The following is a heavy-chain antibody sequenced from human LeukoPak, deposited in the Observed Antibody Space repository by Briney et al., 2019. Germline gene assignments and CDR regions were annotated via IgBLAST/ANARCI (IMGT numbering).Heavy chain of an antibody. CDR1: GGSVSSGSYY. Sequence: SETLSLTCTVSGGSVSSGSYYWSWIRQPPGKGLEWIGSIYYSGSTYYNPSLKSRVTISVDTSKNQFSLKLSSVTAADTAVYYCARQVTVGSFFDYWGQGTLVTVSS. CDR3: ARQVTVGSFFDY. D-gene: IGHD2-21*02. J-gene: IGHJ4*02. V-gene: IGHV4-39*01. CDR2: IYYSGST.